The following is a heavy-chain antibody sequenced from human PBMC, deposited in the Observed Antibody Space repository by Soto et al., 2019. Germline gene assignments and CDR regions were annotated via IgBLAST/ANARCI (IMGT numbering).Heavy chain of an antibody. CDR1: GFTFRTYT. Sequence: EVQLVESGGGLVKPGVSLRLSCVASGFTFRTYTMNWVRQAPGKGLEWVSGIRGFSPYTFYAESVKGRFTISRDNAKNSLYPQMNSLGVEDTAVYYCARDRGYDAHDYYYNAMDVWGQGTTVTVSS. J-gene: IGHJ6*02. CDR2: IRGFSPYT. D-gene: IGHD2-15*01. CDR3: ARDRGYDAHDYYYNAMDV. V-gene: IGHV3-21*01.